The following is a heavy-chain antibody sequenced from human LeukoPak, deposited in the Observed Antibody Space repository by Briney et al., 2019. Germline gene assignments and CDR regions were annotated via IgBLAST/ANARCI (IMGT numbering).Heavy chain of an antibody. D-gene: IGHD3-10*01. V-gene: IGHV4-59*01. CDR2: IYYSGST. CDR1: GGSISSYY. CDR3: ARARYYGSGSSYFDY. J-gene: IGHJ4*02. Sequence: PSETLSLTCTVSGGSISSYYWSWIRQPPGKGLEWIGYIYYSGSTNYNPSLKSRVTISVDTSKNQFSLKLSSVTAADTAVYYCARARYYGSGSSYFDYWGQGTLVTVSS.